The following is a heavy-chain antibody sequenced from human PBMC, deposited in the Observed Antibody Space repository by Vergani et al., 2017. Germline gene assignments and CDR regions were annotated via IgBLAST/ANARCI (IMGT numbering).Heavy chain of an antibody. J-gene: IGHJ4*02. V-gene: IGHV2-70*04. Sequence: QVTLKESGPALVKPTQTLTLTCTFSGFSPSTSGMRVSCIRQPPGKALEWLARIDWDDAKFYSTSLKTRLTISKDTSKNQVVLTMTNMDPVDTATYYCAREMYYYGSGSSRYFDYWGQGTLVTVSS. CDR1: GFSPSTSGMR. D-gene: IGHD3-10*01. CDR3: AREMYYYGSGSSRYFDY. CDR2: IDWDDAK.